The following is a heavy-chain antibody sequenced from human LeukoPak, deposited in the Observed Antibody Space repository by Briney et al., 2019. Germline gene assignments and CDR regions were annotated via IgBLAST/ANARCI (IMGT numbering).Heavy chain of an antibody. CDR1: GGSFSGYY. Sequence: PSETLSLTXAVYGGSFSGYYWSWIRQPPGKGMEWIGEINHSGSTNYNPSLKSRVTISVDTSKSQFSLKLSSVTAADTAVYYCASPVSGSSGWYYNYWGQGTLVTVSS. CDR2: INHSGST. J-gene: IGHJ4*02. D-gene: IGHD6-19*01. CDR3: ASPVSGSSGWYYNY. V-gene: IGHV4-34*01.